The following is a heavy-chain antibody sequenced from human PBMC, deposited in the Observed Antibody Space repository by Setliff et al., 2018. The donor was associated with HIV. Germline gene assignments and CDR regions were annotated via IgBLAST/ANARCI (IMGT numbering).Heavy chain of an antibody. CDR1: GVSISSYC. D-gene: IGHD3-10*01. CDR2: IFTSGST. V-gene: IGHV4-4*09. Sequence: SETLSLTCTVSGVSISSYCWNWIRQPPGRGLEWIGYIFTSGSTKYNPSLQSRVTMSIDTSKNQFSLKLTSVTAADTAVYYCARRIDNSGSFPDKNWFDTWGQGSLVTVSS. J-gene: IGHJ5*02. CDR3: ARRIDNSGSFPDKNWFDT.